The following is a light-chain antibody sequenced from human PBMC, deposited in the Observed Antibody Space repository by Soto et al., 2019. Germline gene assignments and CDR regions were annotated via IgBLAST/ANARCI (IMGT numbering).Light chain of an antibody. J-gene: IGLJ1*01. CDR3: HAYDSSLDAFV. CDR1: SSDIGAYDL. V-gene: IGLV2-14*03. CDR2: GSK. Sequence: QSVLTQPASVSGSPGQSITISCSGTSSDIGAYDLVSWYQQHPGRAPKLLIYGSKNRPSGVPDRFSGSKSDTSASLAITGLQSEDEADYYCHAYDSSLDAFVFGTGTKVTVL.